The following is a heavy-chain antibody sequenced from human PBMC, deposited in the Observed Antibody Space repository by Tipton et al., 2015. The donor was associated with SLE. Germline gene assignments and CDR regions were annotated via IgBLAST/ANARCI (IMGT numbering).Heavy chain of an antibody. CDR3: ARDPADFWGGYSDYYFYYGLEV. Sequence: SLRLSCAASGFTVSSNYMSWIRQAPGKGLEWVSVIHSGGRTFYADSVTGRFTISRDNSKNTFFLQMNSLKPEDTAVYYCARDPADFWGGYSDYYFYYGLEVWGQGTTVTVSS. CDR1: GFTVSSNY. J-gene: IGHJ6*02. V-gene: IGHV3-66*01. D-gene: IGHD3-3*01. CDR2: IHSGGRT.